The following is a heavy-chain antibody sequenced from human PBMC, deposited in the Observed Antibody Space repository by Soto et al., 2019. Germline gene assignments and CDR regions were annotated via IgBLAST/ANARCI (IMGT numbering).Heavy chain of an antibody. J-gene: IGHJ6*02. CDR2: MNPNSGNT. CDR1: GYTFTSYY. D-gene: IGHD4-17*01. Sequence: ASVKVSCKASGYTFTSYYMHWVRQATGQGLEWMGWMNPNSGNTGYAQKFQGRVTMTRNTSISTAYMELSSLRSEDTAVYYCARGRYGDYYYYGMDVWGQGTTVTVSS. V-gene: IGHV1-8*02. CDR3: ARGRYGDYYYYGMDV.